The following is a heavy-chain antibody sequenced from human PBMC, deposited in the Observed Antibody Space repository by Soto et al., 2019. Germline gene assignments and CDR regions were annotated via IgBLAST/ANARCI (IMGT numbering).Heavy chain of an antibody. D-gene: IGHD3-3*01. J-gene: IGHJ4*02. CDR2: INHSGST. CDR1: GGSFSGYY. Sequence: PPETLSLTCAVYGGSFSGYYWTWIRQPPGKGLEWIGEINHSGSTNYIPSLKSRVSISVDMSKNQFSLKLTSVTAADTAVYYCARGRDYDLWSAYPGDFDYWGQGSLVTVSS. V-gene: IGHV4-34*01. CDR3: ARGRDYDLWSAYPGDFDY.